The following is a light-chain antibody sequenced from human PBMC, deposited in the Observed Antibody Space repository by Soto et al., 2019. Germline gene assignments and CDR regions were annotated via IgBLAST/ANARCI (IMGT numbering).Light chain of an antibody. J-gene: IGKJ1*01. V-gene: IGKV1-5*01. CDR3: QQYNSYPWT. CDR2: DVS. CDR1: QSISNW. Sequence: DIQMTQSPSTLSASVGDRVTITCRASQSISNWLAWYQQKPGKAPKLLIYDVSRLESGVPSRFSGSGSGTEFTLTISSLQPDDFATYYCQQYNSYPWTFGQGIKVEIK.